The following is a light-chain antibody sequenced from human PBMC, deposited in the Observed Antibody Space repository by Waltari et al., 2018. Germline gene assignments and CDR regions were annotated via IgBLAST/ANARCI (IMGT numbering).Light chain of an antibody. CDR1: ALPKKY. CDR3: LSSDTTGTWV. CDR2: RDI. J-gene: IGLJ3*02. Sequence: SYELTQPPSVSVSLGQMARITCSGEALPKKYAYWYQQKAGQFPVVGIYRDIERPSGNPERFSGSSSGTLATLTISGVQAEDEAEYYCLSSDTTGTWVFGRGTKLTVL. V-gene: IGLV3-16*01.